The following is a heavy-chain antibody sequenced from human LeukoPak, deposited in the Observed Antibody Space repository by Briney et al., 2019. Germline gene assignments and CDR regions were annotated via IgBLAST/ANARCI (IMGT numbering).Heavy chain of an antibody. J-gene: IGHJ4*02. CDR2: IIPIFGTA. CDR1: GGTFSSYA. D-gene: IGHD3-22*01. V-gene: IGHV1-69*01. Sequence: SVKVSCKASGGTFSSYAISWVRQAPGQGLEWMGGIIPIFGTANYAQKFQGRVTITADESTSTAYMELSSLRSEDTAVYYCARARAYDSSGYYFSGVDYWGQGTLVTVSS. CDR3: ARARAYDSSGYYFSGVDY.